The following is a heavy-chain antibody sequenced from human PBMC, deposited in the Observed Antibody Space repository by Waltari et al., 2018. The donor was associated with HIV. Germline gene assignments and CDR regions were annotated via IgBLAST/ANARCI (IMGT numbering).Heavy chain of an antibody. D-gene: IGHD3-9*01. Sequence: QVPLQDSGPRLLKPSETLSLTCSVSGGPMNRYYWNWIRQAPGKGLAWIGYMYDGWSTNENPPHKSRAARSVATSKNRFSLRLTSMTAADTAFDDCVRGSLVSSIVTCYSRGAFDLWGRGTVVIVSS. J-gene: IGHJ3*01. CDR3: VRGSLVSSIVTCYSRGAFDL. CDR1: GGPMNRYY. V-gene: IGHV4-59*13. CDR2: MYDGWST.